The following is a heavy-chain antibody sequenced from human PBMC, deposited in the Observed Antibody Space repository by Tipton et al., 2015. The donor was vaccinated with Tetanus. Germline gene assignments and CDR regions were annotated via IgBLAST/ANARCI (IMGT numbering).Heavy chain of an antibody. CDR2: LNPKSGSA. D-gene: IGHD2-2*01. Sequence: QLVQSGAEVKKPGASVKVSCKASGYTFTSYGLNWVRKAAGRGFEWMGWLNPKSGSAAYAPRFQGRVTMTTNTPITTAFMEVASLTYEDTAVYYCASGSSIRHGLDVWGHGTSVTVSS. CDR3: ASGSSIRHGLDV. J-gene: IGHJ6*02. V-gene: IGHV1-8*02. CDR1: GYTFTSYG.